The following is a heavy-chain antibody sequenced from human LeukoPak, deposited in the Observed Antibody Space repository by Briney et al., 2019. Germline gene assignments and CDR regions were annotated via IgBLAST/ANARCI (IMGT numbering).Heavy chain of an antibody. CDR2: INAGNGNT. Sequence: ASVTVSCKTSGYTFTSYAIHWVHQAPGQRLEWMGWINAGNGNTKYSQEWQGRVTITRDTSASTVYMELSSLRSEDMAVYYCARNETYYGFDYWGQGTLVTVSS. J-gene: IGHJ4*02. CDR1: GYTFTSYA. V-gene: IGHV1-3*03. D-gene: IGHD1-26*01. CDR3: ARNETYYGFDY.